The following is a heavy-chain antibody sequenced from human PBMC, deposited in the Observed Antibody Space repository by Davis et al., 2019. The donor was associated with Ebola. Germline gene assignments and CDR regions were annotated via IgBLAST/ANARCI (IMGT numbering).Heavy chain of an antibody. D-gene: IGHD6-19*01. J-gene: IGHJ1*01. CDR1: GFTFSSYA. CDR3: ARDQAVAGSEYFQH. Sequence: PGGSLRLSCAASGFTFSSYAMHWVRQAPGKGLEWVAVISYDGSNKYYADSVKGRFTISRDNSRNTLYLQMNSLGTEDTALYYCARDQAVAGSEYFQHWGQGTLVTVSS. CDR2: ISYDGSNK. V-gene: IGHV3-30-3*01.